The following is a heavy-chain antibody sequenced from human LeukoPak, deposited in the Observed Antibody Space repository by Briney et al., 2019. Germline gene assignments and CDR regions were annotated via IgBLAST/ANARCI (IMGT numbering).Heavy chain of an antibody. CDR1: GGSISSDY. CDR2: IYYSGSA. CDR3: ARDPEMATPYYYGMDV. Sequence: PSETLSLTCTVSGGSISSDYGNWIRQPPGKGLEGIGYIYYSGSATYNPSLNNRVTISVDRSKNQFSLRLSSVTAADPAVYYCARDPEMATPYYYGMDVWGQGTTVTVS. J-gene: IGHJ6*02. D-gene: IGHD5-24*01. V-gene: IGHV4-59*01.